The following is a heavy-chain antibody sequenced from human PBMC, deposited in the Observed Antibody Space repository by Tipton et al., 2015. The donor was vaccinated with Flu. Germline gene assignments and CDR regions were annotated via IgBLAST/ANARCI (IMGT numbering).Heavy chain of an antibody. V-gene: IGHV3-11*01. CDR1: GFTFIDYY. CDR2: ISGSGGTI. Sequence: AASGFTFIDYYMNWIRQAPGKGLEWVSYISGSGGTIYYADSVEGRFTMSRDNAKKSVYLQMNSLRAEDTAVYYCARGGGYNGYDPYFDYWGQGTLVTVSS. J-gene: IGHJ4*02. CDR3: ARGGGYNGYDPYFDY. D-gene: IGHD5-12*01.